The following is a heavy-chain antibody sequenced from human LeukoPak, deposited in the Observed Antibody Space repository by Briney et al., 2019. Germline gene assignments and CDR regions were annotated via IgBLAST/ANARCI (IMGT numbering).Heavy chain of an antibody. V-gene: IGHV3-7*01. J-gene: IGHJ6*03. D-gene: IGHD6-6*01. CDR1: GFTFSSYW. Sequence: PGGSLRLSCAASGFTFSSYWMSWVRQAPGKGLEWVANINQDGSEKYYVDSVKGRFSISRDNAVNSLYLQMNSLRADDTAVYYCARADSSIAARLSRSSIFNYYYYMDVWGKGTTVTVSS. CDR2: INQDGSEK. CDR3: ARADSSIAARLSRSSIFNYYYYMDV.